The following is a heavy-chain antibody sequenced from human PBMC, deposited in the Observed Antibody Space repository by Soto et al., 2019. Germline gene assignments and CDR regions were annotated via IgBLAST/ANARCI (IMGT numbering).Heavy chain of an antibody. CDR1: GGTFSSYA. V-gene: IGHV1-69*13. Sequence: ASVKVSCKASGGTFSSYAISWVRQAPGQGLEWMGGIIPIFGTANYAQKFQGRVTITADESTSTAYMELSSLRSEDTAVYYCATEGVKVGFDYWGQGTLVTVSS. CDR3: ATEGVKVGFDY. D-gene: IGHD1-26*01. CDR2: IIPIFGTA. J-gene: IGHJ4*02.